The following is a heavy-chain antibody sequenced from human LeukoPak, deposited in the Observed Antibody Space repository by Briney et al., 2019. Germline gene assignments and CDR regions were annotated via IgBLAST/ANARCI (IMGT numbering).Heavy chain of an antibody. CDR1: GFTFSRYS. D-gene: IGHD2-2*01. V-gene: IGHV3-21*01. CDR2: ITSSSSYR. J-gene: IGHJ4*02. Sequence: GGSLRLSCAASGFTFSRYSMNWVRQAPRKGLEWASSITSSSSYRYYADSVKGRFTISRDNAKNSLYLHMNSLRAEDTAVYYCARGIVVVPAADAFDYWGQGTLVTVSS. CDR3: ARGIVVVPAADAFDY.